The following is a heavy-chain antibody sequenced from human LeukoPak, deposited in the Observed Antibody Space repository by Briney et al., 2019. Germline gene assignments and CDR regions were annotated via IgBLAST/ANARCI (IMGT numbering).Heavy chain of an antibody. Sequence: SEALSLTCTVSGGSISGSSSYWGWIRQPPGKGLEWIGSMYYSGSTYYNPSLPSRVTMSVDTSKNQFSLKVISVTAADTAVYYCAREGFPPGVLHWGQGTLVTVSS. V-gene: IGHV4-39*07. D-gene: IGHD2-2*01. CDR1: GGSISGSSSY. J-gene: IGHJ1*01. CDR3: AREGFPPGVLH. CDR2: MYYSGST.